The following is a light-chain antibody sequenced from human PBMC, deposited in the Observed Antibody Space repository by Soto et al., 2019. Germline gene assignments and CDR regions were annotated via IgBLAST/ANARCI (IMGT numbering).Light chain of an antibody. CDR3: QQYGTSPRT. J-gene: IGKJ1*01. Sequence: DIVMTQSPAPLSVSPGERATVPCMASQSVSNNLAWYQQRPGQAPRLLIYAASSRATGIPDRFSGSGSGTDFTLTISRLEPEDVAVYYCQQYGTSPRTFGQGTKVDIK. CDR1: QSVSNN. CDR2: AAS. V-gene: IGKV3-20*01.